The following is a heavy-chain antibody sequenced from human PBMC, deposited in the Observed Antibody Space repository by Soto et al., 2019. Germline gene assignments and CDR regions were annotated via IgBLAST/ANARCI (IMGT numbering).Heavy chain of an antibody. CDR1: GGSINNYY. J-gene: IGHJ6*02. CDR3: AREEKYYYGMHV. V-gene: IGHV4-59*01. Sequence: SETLSLTCTVSGGSINNYYWSWIRQPPGKGLEWIGYIYYSGSTNYNPSLKSRLTISVDTSKNQFSLELSSVTAADTAVYYCAREEKYYYGMHVWGQGTTVTVSS. CDR2: IYYSGST.